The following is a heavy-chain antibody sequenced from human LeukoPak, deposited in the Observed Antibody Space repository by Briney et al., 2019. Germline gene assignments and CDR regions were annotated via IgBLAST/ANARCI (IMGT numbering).Heavy chain of an antibody. CDR2: ISSSRSYI. CDR1: GFTFSSYS. J-gene: IGHJ4*02. CDR3: AKPGDVGFGEFRN. Sequence: GGSLRLSCAASGFTFSSYSMNWVRQAPGKGLEWVSSISSSRSYIYYADSVKGRFTISRDNAKNSLYLQMNSLRAEDTAVYYCAKPGDVGFGEFRNWGQGTLVTVSS. V-gene: IGHV3-21*01. D-gene: IGHD3-10*01.